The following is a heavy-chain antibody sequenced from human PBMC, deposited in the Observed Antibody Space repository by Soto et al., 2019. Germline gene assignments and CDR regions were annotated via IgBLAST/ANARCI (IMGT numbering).Heavy chain of an antibody. CDR3: AKDVELERPCGMDV. CDR2: ISYDGSNK. CDR1: RFTFSSYG. Sequence: QVQLVQSGGCVVQPGRSLRLSCAASRFTFSSYGMHWVRQAPGKGLEWVAFISYDGSNKYYADSVKGRFTISRDTSKNTRYLQMNSLRAEDTAVYYCAKDVELERPCGMDVWGQGTTVTVSS. D-gene: IGHD1-1*01. J-gene: IGHJ6*02. V-gene: IGHV3-30*18.